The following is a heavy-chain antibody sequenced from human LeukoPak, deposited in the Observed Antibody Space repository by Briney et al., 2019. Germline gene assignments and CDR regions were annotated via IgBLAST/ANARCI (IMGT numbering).Heavy chain of an antibody. D-gene: IGHD2-2*02. CDR3: ARGEGDCSSTSCYTDDYYYYMDV. CDR1: GGTFSSYA. CDR2: TIPIFGTA. Sequence: SVKVSCKASGGTFSSYAISWVRQAPGQGLEWMGGTIPIFGTANYAQKFQGRVTITADESTSTAYMELSSLRSEDTAVYYCARGEGDCSSTSCYTDDYYYYMDVWGKGTTVTVSS. V-gene: IGHV1-69*13. J-gene: IGHJ6*03.